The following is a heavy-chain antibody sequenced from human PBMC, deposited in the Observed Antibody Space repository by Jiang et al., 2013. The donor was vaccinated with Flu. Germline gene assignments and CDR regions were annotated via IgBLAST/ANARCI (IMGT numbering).Heavy chain of an antibody. D-gene: IGHD3-22*01. J-gene: IGHJ3*02. V-gene: IGHV3-7*01. CDR1: GFTFSTDW. Sequence: VQLLESGGGLVQRGGSLRLSCAASGFTFSTDWMTWVRQAPGKGLEWVANIRKDGSKENYADSVKGRFTISRDNAKNSLYLQMTSLEPRTRLYSFCARDVNYHDGNIYYDVFDIW. CDR3: ARDVNYHDGNIYYDVFDI. CDR2: IRKDGSKE.